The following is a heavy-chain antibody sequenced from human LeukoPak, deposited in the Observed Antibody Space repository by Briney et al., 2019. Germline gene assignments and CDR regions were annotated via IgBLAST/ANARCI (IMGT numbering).Heavy chain of an antibody. CDR3: ARGGKYSSSWYFDY. D-gene: IGHD6-6*01. J-gene: IGHJ4*02. Sequence: PGGSLRLSCAASGFTFSSYAMHWVRQAPGKGLEWVAVISYDGSNKYYADSVKGRFTISGDNSKNTLYLQMNSLRAEDTAVYYCARGGKYSSSWYFDYWGQGTLVTVSS. V-gene: IGHV3-30*04. CDR2: ISYDGSNK. CDR1: GFTFSSYA.